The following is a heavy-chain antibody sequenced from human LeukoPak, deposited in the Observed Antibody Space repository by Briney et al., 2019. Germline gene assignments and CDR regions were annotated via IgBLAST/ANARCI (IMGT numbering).Heavy chain of an antibody. J-gene: IGHJ2*01. CDR1: GFTFSSYG. Sequence: GGTLRLSCAASGFTFSSYGMSWVRQAPGKGLEWVSAISGSGGSTYYADSVKGRFTISRDNSKNTLYLQMNSLRAEDTAVYYCARSSGWPYWYFDLWGRGTLVTVSS. CDR2: ISGSGGST. CDR3: ARSSGWPYWYFDL. D-gene: IGHD6-19*01. V-gene: IGHV3-23*01.